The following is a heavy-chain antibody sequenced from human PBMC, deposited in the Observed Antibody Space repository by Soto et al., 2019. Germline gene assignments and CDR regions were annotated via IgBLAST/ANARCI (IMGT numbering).Heavy chain of an antibody. CDR2: ISYDGSNK. D-gene: IGHD3-10*01. CDR1: GFTFSSYA. J-gene: IGHJ4*02. Sequence: VQLVESGGGVVQPGRSLRLSCAASGFTFSSYAMHWVRQAPGKGLEWVAVISYDGSNKYYADSVKGRFTISRDNSKNTLYLQMNSLRAEDTAVYYCARDLWFGELLGFDYWGQGTLVTVSS. V-gene: IGHV3-30-3*01. CDR3: ARDLWFGELLGFDY.